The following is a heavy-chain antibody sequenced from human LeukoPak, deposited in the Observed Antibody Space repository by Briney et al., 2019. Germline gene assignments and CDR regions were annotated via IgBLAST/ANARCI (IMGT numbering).Heavy chain of an antibody. Sequence: SQTLSLTCAISGDSVSSNSAAWNWIRQSPSRGLEWLGRTYYRSKWYNDYAVSVKSRITINPDTSKNQFSLKLTSVTAADTAVYYCAYSGTYYGRRPPLDYWGQGTLVTVSS. J-gene: IGHJ4*02. V-gene: IGHV6-1*01. CDR3: AYSGTYYGRRPPLDY. D-gene: IGHD1-26*01. CDR1: GDSVSSNSAA. CDR2: TYYRSKWYN.